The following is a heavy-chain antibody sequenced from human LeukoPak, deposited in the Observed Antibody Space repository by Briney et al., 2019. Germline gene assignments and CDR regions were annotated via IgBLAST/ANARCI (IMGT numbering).Heavy chain of an antibody. V-gene: IGHV3-21*04. CDR1: GFTFSSYS. J-gene: IGHJ4*02. CDR2: ISSSSSYI. Sequence: GSLRLSCAASGFTFSSYSMNWVRQAPGKGLEWVSSISSSSSYIYYADSVKGRFALSRDNSKNTVYLQMNSLRADDTAVYYCAKTRGYCSGGTCYCDYWGQGTLVTVSS. D-gene: IGHD2-15*01. CDR3: AKTRGYCSGGTCYCDY.